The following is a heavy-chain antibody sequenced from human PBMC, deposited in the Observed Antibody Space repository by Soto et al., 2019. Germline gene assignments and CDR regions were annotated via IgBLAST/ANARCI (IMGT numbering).Heavy chain of an antibody. J-gene: IGHJ4*02. CDR1: GYTFTGYY. CDR2: INPNSGGT. CDR3: ARAPEFDYYDRSGYSVPYRY. Sequence: ASVKVSCKASGYTFTGYYMHWVRQAPGQGLEWMGWINPNSGGTNYAQKFQGRVTMTRDTSISTAYMELSRLRSDDTAVYYCARAPEFDYYDRSGYSVPYRYWGQGTLGTVSA. D-gene: IGHD3-22*01. V-gene: IGHV1-2*02.